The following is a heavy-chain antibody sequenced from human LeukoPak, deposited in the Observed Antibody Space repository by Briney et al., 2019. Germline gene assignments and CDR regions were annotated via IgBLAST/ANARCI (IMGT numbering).Heavy chain of an antibody. D-gene: IGHD3-10*01. J-gene: IGHJ4*02. CDR1: GFTFSSYA. V-gene: IGHV3-23*01. Sequence: GGSLRLSCAASGFTFSSYAMSWVRQAPGKGLEWVSAISGSGGSTYYADSVKGRFTISRDNAKNSLYLQMNSLRAEDTAAYYCVRDGGDFYGSGSYLAYWGQGTLVTVSS. CDR2: ISGSGGST. CDR3: VRDGGDFYGSGSYLAY.